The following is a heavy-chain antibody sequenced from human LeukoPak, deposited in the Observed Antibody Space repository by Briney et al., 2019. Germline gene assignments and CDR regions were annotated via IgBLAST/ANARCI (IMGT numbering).Heavy chain of an antibody. D-gene: IGHD4-17*01. CDR1: GFTFSSYA. V-gene: IGHV3-30*04. CDR2: ISYDGSNK. Sequence: GGSLRLSCAASGFTFSSYAMHWVRQAPGKGLEWVAVISYDGSNKYYADSVKGRFTISRDNSKNTLYLQMNSLRAEDTAVYYCARISMTTVTTDYWGRGTLVTVSS. CDR3: ARISMTTVTTDY. J-gene: IGHJ4*02.